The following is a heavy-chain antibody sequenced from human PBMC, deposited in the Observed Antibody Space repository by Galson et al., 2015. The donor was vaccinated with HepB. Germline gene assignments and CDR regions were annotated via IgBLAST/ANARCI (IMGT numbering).Heavy chain of an antibody. D-gene: IGHD2-15*01. Sequence: SLRLSCAASGFTFSSYSMNWVRQAPGKGLEWVSYISSSSSTIYYADSVKGRFTISRDNAKNSLYLQMNSLRDEDTAVYYCARADGYCSGGSCYFYYYYGMDVWGQGTTVTVSS. CDR3: ARADGYCSGGSCYFYYYYGMDV. J-gene: IGHJ6*02. CDR1: GFTFSSYS. V-gene: IGHV3-48*02. CDR2: ISSSSSTI.